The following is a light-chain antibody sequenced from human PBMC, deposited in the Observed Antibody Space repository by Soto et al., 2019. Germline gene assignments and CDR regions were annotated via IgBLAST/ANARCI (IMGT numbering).Light chain of an antibody. J-gene: IGKJ5*01. CDR3: QHYNSYLIT. CDR2: DAS. CDR1: QSISSY. V-gene: IGKV1-5*01. Sequence: DIRMTQSPSSLSASVGDRVTITCRASQSISSYLNWYQQKPGKAPKLLIYDASSLESGVPSRFSGSGSGTEFTLTISSLQPDDFATYYCQHYNSYLITFGQGTRLEI.